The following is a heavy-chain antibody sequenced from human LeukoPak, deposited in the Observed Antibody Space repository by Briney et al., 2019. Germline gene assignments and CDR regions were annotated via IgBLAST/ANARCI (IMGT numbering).Heavy chain of an antibody. CDR2: IYYSGST. V-gene: IGHV4-59*08. D-gene: IGHD3-10*01. J-gene: IGHJ4*02. CDR3: ARHVWSGGRFFDY. CDR1: GGSISSYY. Sequence: SETLSLTCTVSGGSISSYYWSWIRQPPGKGLEWIGYIYYSGSTNYNPSLKSRVTISVDTSKNQFSLKLSSVTAADTAVYYCARHVWSGGRFFDYWGQGTLVTVSS.